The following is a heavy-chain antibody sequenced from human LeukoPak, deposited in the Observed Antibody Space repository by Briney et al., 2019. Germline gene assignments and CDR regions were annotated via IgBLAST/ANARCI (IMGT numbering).Heavy chain of an antibody. CDR2: TYYRSKWYN. J-gene: IGHJ4*02. CDR3: AREGSEGYLFDY. V-gene: IGHV6-1*01. CDR1: GDSVSSSSAA. Sequence: SQTLSLTCAISGDSVSSSSAAWSRIRQSPSRGLEWLGRTYYRSKWYNDYAVSVKSRITNNPDTSKNQFSLQLNSVTPEDTAVYYCAREGSEGYLFDYWGQGTLVTVSS. D-gene: IGHD1-1*01.